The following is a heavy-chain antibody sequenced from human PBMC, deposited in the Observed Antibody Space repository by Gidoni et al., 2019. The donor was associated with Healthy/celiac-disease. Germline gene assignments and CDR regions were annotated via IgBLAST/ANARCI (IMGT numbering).Heavy chain of an antibody. D-gene: IGHD6-13*01. CDR1: AFTFDDYA. CDR3: AKGYSSSWYGWFDP. V-gene: IGHV3-9*01. CDR2: ISWNSGSI. Sequence: EVQLVESGGGLVLPGSSRRLSCAASAFTFDDYAMHWVRQAPGKGLGWVSGISWNSGSIGYADAVKGRFTISRDNAKNSLYLQMNSLRAEDTALYYCAKGYSSSWYGWFDPWGQGTLVTVSS. J-gene: IGHJ5*02.